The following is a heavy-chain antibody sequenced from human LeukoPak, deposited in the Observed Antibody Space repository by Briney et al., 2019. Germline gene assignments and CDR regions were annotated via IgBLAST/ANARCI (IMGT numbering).Heavy chain of an antibody. Sequence: GESLKISCQGSGYTFTNYWIAGMRQMPGKGLEWMGFIYRGDSDTRYSPSFQGQVTISADKSTSTAYLQWSSLKASDTALYYCARQDSSGSHYFDYWGQGTLVTVSP. V-gene: IGHV5-51*01. J-gene: IGHJ4*02. CDR2: IYRGDSDT. CDR3: ARQDSSGSHYFDY. CDR1: GYTFTNYW. D-gene: IGHD6-19*01.